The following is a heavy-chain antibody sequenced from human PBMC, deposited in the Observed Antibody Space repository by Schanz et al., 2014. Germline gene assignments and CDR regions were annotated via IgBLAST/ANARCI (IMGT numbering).Heavy chain of an antibody. J-gene: IGHJ5*02. V-gene: IGHV3-23*01. Sequence: EVQLLESGGGLVQPGTSLRLSCAASGFTFSSSAMIWVRQTPGKGLEWVSSIIGTSGSTYYTDSVKGRFTISRDRSTNTLYLQMNSLRAEDTALYYCAKAEGGPHSWFDPWGQGTLVTVSS. CDR2: IIGTSGST. CDR3: AKAEGGPHSWFDP. CDR1: GFTFSSSA. D-gene: IGHD3-16*01.